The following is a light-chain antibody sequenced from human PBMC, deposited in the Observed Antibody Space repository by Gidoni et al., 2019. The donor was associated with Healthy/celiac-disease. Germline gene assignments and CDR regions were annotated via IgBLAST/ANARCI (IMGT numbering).Light chain of an antibody. CDR2: DAS. CDR1: QSVSSY. Sequence: EIVLTQSPATLSLSPGERATLSCRASQSVSSYLAWYQQKPGQAPRLLIYDASNRATGIPARFSGSGSGTDFTLTISSLEPEDFAVYYCQRPITFGQXTRLEIK. J-gene: IGKJ5*01. CDR3: QRPIT. V-gene: IGKV3-11*01.